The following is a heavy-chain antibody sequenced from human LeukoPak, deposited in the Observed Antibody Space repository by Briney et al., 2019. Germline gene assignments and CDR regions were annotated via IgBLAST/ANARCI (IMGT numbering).Heavy chain of an antibody. V-gene: IGHV3-74*01. CDR1: GFTFSSHW. CDR2: INFDGSST. CDR3: AKATYDSWSGLDVYYFDY. Sequence: PGGSLRLSCAASGFTFSSHWMHWVRQAPGKGLVWVSRINFDGSSTSYADSVKGRFTISRDNAKNTLYLQMNSLRAEDTAVYYCAKATYDSWSGLDVYYFDYWGQGTLVTVSS. D-gene: IGHD3-3*01. J-gene: IGHJ4*02.